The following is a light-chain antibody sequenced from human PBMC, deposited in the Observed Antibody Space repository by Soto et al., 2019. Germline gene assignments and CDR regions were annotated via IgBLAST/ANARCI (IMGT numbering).Light chain of an antibody. CDR1: QSVGSN. J-gene: IGKJ1*01. CDR3: QQYNNRTPWT. Sequence: EIVMTQSPATLSVSPGERATLSCRASQSVGSNLAWYQQNPGQAPRLLMYGASTRATGIPARFSGSGSGAEFSLTISSLQSEDFAVYYCQQYNNRTPWTFGQGTKVEIK. V-gene: IGKV3-15*01. CDR2: GAS.